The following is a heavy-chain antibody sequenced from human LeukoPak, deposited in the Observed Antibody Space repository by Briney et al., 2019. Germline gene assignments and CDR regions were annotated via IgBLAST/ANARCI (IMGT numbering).Heavy chain of an antibody. Sequence: SETLSLTCTVSGGSISSYYWSWIRQPPGKGLEWIGYIYYSGSTNYNPSLKSRVTISVDTSKNQFSLKLSSVTAADTAVYYCARLPYFDWLLPAWGQGTLVTVSS. J-gene: IGHJ5*02. CDR2: IYYSGST. V-gene: IGHV4-59*01. CDR3: ARLPYFDWLLPA. D-gene: IGHD3-9*01. CDR1: GGSISSYY.